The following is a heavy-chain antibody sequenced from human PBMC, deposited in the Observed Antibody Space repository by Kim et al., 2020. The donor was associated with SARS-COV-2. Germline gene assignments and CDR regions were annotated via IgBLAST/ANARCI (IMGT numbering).Heavy chain of an antibody. CDR2: IWYDGSNK. V-gene: IGHV3-33*01. J-gene: IGHJ4*02. CDR3: ARDHFRIAAAGHATHFDY. Sequence: GGSLRLSCAASGFTFSSYGMHWVRQAPGKGLEWVAVIWYDGSNKYYADSVKGRFTISRDNSKNTLYLQMNSLRAEDTAVYYCARDHFRIAAAGHATHFDYWGQGTLVTVSS. CDR1: GFTFSSYG. D-gene: IGHD6-13*01.